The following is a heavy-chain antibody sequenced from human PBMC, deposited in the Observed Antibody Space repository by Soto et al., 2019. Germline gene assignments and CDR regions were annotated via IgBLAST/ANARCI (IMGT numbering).Heavy chain of an antibody. CDR3: TREGSGSYSHFDY. CDR2: INPSGGNT. D-gene: IGHD3-10*01. CDR1: GYTFTSYY. V-gene: IGHV1-46*03. Sequence: QVQLVQSGAEVKKPGASVKVSCKASGYTFTSYYMHWVRQAPGQGLEWMGTINPSGGNTGYAQKFQGRVTLTRDTSTSTVYMELSSLRSEDTAVYYCTREGSGSYSHFDYWGQGTLVTVSS. J-gene: IGHJ4*02.